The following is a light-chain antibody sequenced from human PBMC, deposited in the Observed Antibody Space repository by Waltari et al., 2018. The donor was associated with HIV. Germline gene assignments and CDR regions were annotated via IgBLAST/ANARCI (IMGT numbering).Light chain of an antibody. CDR2: GAS. V-gene: IGKV3-20*01. Sequence: EIVLTQSPGTPSLSPGEGATLSCRASQSVDSNYLAWYQQTPGQAPRLLIYGASSRATGIPDRFSGSGSGTDFTLTISRLEPEDSAVYYCQQYGSSPYTFGQGTKLEI. J-gene: IGKJ2*01. CDR1: QSVDSNY. CDR3: QQYGSSPYT.